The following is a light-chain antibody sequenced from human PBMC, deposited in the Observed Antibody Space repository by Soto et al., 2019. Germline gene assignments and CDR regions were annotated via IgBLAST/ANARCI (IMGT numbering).Light chain of an antibody. J-gene: IGLJ1*01. Sequence: QSVLTQPASVSGSPGQSITISCTGTSSDVGGYNYVSWYQQHPGKAPKLMIYEVSNRPSGFSNRFSGSKSGNTASLTISGLQAEDEADYYCSSYTSSSTLNVFGTGIKVTVL. CDR2: EVS. V-gene: IGLV2-14*01. CDR3: SSYTSSSTLNV. CDR1: SSDVGGYNY.